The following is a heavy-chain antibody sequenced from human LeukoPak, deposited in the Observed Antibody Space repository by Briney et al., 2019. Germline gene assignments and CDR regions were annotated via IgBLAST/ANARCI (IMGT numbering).Heavy chain of an antibody. J-gene: IGHJ4*02. CDR1: GYTFTSSG. CDR2: ISAYNGNT. Sequence: ASVKVSCKASGYTFTSSGISWVRQAPGQGLERMGWISAYNGNTNYAQKLQGRVTMTTDTSTSTAYMELRSLRSDDTAVYYCARVGHYGDYFDYWGQGTLVTVSS. D-gene: IGHD4-17*01. CDR3: ARVGHYGDYFDY. V-gene: IGHV1-18*01.